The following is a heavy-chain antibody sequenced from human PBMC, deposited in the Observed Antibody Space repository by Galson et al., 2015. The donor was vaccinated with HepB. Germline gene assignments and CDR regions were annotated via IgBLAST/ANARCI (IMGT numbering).Heavy chain of an antibody. Sequence: SVKVSCKASGYTFTGYYMHWVRQAPGRGLEWMGWINPNSGGTNCAQKFQGWVTMTRDTSISTAYMELSRLRSDDTAVYYCARDPVPFDIVVVPAATGWFDPWGQGTLVTVSS. CDR2: INPNSGGT. J-gene: IGHJ5*02. CDR3: ARDPVPFDIVVVPAATGWFDP. D-gene: IGHD2-2*01. V-gene: IGHV1-2*04. CDR1: GYTFTGYY.